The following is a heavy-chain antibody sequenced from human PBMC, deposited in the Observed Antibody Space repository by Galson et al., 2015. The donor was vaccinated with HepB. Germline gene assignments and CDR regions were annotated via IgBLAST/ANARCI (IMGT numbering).Heavy chain of an antibody. V-gene: IGHV4-34*01. CDR3: ARVGRMTTLATRKGRVFDF. CDR2: IDDTGVT. D-gene: IGHD2-15*01. CDR1: GESLNKFY. J-gene: IGHJ5*01. Sequence: SETLSLTCAVYGESLNKFYWSWLRQSPGKGLEWIGEIDDTGVTTFNPSLESRVAISVDMAKNQFSLRLTSVTAADTAIYYCARVGRMTTLATRKGRVFDFWGHGNLLTVSS.